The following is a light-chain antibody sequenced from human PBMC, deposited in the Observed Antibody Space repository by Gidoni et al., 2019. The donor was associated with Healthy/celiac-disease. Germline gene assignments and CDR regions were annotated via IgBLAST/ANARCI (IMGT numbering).Light chain of an antibody. CDR2: GNS. Sequence: QAVLTQPPSVAGAPGQRVTIPCTGSSSNIGAGYDVHWYQQLPGTAPKLLIYGNSNRPSGVPDRFSGSKSGTSASLAIPGLQAEDEADYYCQSYDSSLRGVFGTGTKVTVL. J-gene: IGLJ1*01. CDR1: SSNIGAGYD. CDR3: QSYDSSLRGV. V-gene: IGLV1-40*01.